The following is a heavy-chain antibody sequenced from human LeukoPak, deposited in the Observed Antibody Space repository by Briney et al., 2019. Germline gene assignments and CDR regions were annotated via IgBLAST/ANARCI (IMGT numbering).Heavy chain of an antibody. V-gene: IGHV4-61*02. CDR2: IYTSGST. J-gene: IGHJ6*03. CDR1: GGSISSGSHY. Sequence: SQTLSLTCTVSGGSISSGSHYWSWIRQPAGKGLEWIGRIYTSGSTNYNPSLKSRVTISVDTSKNQFSLKLSSVTAADTAVYYCARAPTGGFYYYYYMDVWGKGTTVTVSS. D-gene: IGHD3-10*01. CDR3: ARAPTGGFYYYYYMDV.